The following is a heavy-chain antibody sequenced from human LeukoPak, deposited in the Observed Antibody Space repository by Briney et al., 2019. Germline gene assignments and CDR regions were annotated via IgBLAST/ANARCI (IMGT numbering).Heavy chain of an antibody. CDR1: GFIFSSYW. V-gene: IGHV3-7*01. CDR2: IKQDGSEK. J-gene: IGHJ4*02. D-gene: IGHD3-16*02. CDR3: ARDYPYDYVWGSYPVY. Sequence: EGSLRLSCAASGFIFSSYWMSWVRQARGKGLEWVANIKQDGSEKYYVDSVKGRFTISRDNAKNSLYLQMNSLRAEDTAVYYCARDYPYDYVWGSYPVYWGQGNLVTVSS.